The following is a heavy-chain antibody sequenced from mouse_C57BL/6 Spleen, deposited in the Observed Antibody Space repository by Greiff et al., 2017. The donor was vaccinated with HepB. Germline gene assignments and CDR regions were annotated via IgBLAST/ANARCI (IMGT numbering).Heavy chain of an antibody. V-gene: IGHV1-61*01. CDR3: ARKGYSNYGWYFDV. D-gene: IGHD2-5*01. Sequence: QVQLKQSGAELVRPGSSVKLSCKASGYTFTSYWMDWVKQRPGQGLEWIGNIYPSDSETHYNQKFKDKATLTVDKSSSTAYMQLSSLTSEDSAVYYCARKGYSNYGWYFDVWGTGTTVTVSS. CDR2: IYPSDSET. CDR1: GYTFTSYW. J-gene: IGHJ1*03.